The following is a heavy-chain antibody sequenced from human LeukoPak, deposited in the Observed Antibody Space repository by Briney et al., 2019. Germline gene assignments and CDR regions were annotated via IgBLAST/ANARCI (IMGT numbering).Heavy chain of an antibody. CDR2: SRSKAKGHTQ. D-gene: IGHD2-8*01. CDR1: GFTLSDQY. CDR3: TRDGGNTTNSAFDI. Sequence: GGSLRLSCAASGFTLSDQYMDWVRQAPGKGLEWIGRSRSKAKGHTQEYAASVGGRFTISRDDSANLMYLQMNSLKIEDTAVYFCTRDGGNTTNSAFDIWGHGTEVTVSS. J-gene: IGHJ3*02. V-gene: IGHV3-72*01.